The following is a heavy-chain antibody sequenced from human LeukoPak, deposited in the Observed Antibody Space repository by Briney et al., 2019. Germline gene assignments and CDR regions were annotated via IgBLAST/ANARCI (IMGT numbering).Heavy chain of an antibody. V-gene: IGHV5-51*01. CDR1: GYGFTSYW. Sequence: GESLTISCTGSGYGFTSYWISWVRQMPGKGLEWMGIIYPGDSDTRYSPSFQGQVTISADKSISTAYLQWSSLKASDTAMYYCARTYYYDSSGYWVYYFDYWGQGTLVTVSS. CDR3: ARTYYYDSSGYWVYYFDY. D-gene: IGHD3-22*01. J-gene: IGHJ4*02. CDR2: IYPGDSDT.